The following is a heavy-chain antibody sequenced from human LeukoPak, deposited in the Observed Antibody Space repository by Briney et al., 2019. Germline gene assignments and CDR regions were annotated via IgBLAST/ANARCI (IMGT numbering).Heavy chain of an antibody. Sequence: SQTLSLTCSVSGGSISSGTFYWNWIRQHPGKGLEWIGYIDYSGKTYYKPSLKSRLTISRDTSKNQLSLRLTSVTAADTAVYYCARGYPLFDFWGQGTLVTVSS. V-gene: IGHV4-31*03. CDR1: GGSISSGTFY. J-gene: IGHJ5*01. CDR3: ARGYPLFDF. CDR2: IDYSGKT. D-gene: IGHD5-18*01.